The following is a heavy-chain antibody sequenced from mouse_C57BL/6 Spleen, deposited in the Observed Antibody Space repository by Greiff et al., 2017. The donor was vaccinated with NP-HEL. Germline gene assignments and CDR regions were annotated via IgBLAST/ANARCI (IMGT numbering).Heavy chain of an antibody. D-gene: IGHD1-1*01. V-gene: IGHV5-4*01. CDR2: ISDGGSYT. J-gene: IGHJ3*01. Sequence: EVMLVESGGGLVKPGGSLTLSCAASGFTFSSYAMSWVRQTPEKRLEWVATISDGGSYTYYPDNVKGRFTISRDNAKNNLYLQMSHLKSEDTAMYYCAREGSSYEWFAYWGQGTLVTVSA. CDR3: AREGSSYEWFAY. CDR1: GFTFSSYA.